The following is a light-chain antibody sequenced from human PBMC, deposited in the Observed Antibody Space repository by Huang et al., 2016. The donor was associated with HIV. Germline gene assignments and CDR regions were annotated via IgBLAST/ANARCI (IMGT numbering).Light chain of an antibody. Sequence: EIVLTQSPATLSLSPGERATLSCRANQSVSSYLAWYQQQPGQAPRLLIYVDSNRATGSPARFSGSGSGTDFTLTISSLEPEDFAVYYCQQRSNWPPTFGGGTKVEIK. V-gene: IGKV3-11*01. J-gene: IGKJ4*01. CDR1: QSVSSY. CDR3: QQRSNWPPT. CDR2: VDS.